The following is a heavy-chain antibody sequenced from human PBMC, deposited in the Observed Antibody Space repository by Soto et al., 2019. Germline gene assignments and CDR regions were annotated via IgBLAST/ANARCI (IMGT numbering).Heavy chain of an antibody. V-gene: IGHV1-69*17. CDR2: INPMLRIT. CDR1: XNNFNNYF. Sequence: QVQLVQSGAEVKKPGSSVKVXXXXXXNNFNNYFINWVRXVPGQGLEWMGGINPMLRITQYRQQFQGRITVTADRSTGTSYMELSGLESEDTAVYYCAGDAPPRSGIYYGMDVWGQGTTITVSS. J-gene: IGHJ6*02. CDR3: AGDAPPRSGIYYGMDV. D-gene: IGHD3-10*01.